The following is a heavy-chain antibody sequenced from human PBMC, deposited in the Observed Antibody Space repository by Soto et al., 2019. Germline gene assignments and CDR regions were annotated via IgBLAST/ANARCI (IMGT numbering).Heavy chain of an antibody. V-gene: IGHV3-48*03. CDR3: ARSPYGIGEGLHWFDP. Sequence: EVQLVESGGDLVQPGESLRLSCAASGLVFSSYEMNWVRQSPGKGLEWIAYISGDGATTYYRDSVKGRFTISRDNAKNSLHLQLNRLTVDDSGVYYCARSPYGIGEGLHWFDPCGLGAQVTVS. CDR2: ISGDGATT. J-gene: IGHJ5*02. CDR1: GLVFSSYE. D-gene: IGHD4-17*01.